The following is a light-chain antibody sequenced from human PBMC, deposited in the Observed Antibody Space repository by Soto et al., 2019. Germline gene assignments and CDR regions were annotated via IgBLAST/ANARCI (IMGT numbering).Light chain of an antibody. J-gene: IGLJ2*01. CDR2: SND. CDR1: NSNVETNY. V-gene: IGLV1-47*02. CDR3: SANDDSLGGPV. Sequence: QSVLTQPPSASGTPGQRVTISCSGSNSNVETNYVYWYQQVAGTAPKLLIYSNDQRPSGVPDRFFASKSGTSASLDISGLRSEDEADYYCSANDDSLGGPVFGGGTKVTVL.